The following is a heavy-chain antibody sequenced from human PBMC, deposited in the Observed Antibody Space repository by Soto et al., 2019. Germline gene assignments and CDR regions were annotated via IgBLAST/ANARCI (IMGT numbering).Heavy chain of an antibody. Sequence: QVQLVQSGAEVKEPGASVKVSCKASGYTFTRYAFSWVRQAPGQVLEWMGWISVYSGKANYAQKFQDRVTMTTDTSTSTASMELRSMTYDETAGYYCARYLSCIYSGGNWDTNEGNYGMDVGGQGTTVTVSS. CDR2: ISVYSGKA. CDR1: GYTFTRYA. D-gene: IGHD2-15*01. V-gene: IGHV1-18*01. J-gene: IGHJ6*02. CDR3: ARYLSCIYSGGNWDTNEGNYGMDV.